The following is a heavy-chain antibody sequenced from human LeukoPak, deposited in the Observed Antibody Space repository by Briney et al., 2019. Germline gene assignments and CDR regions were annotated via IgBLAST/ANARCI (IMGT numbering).Heavy chain of an antibody. CDR3: ARGKLLRNYYYGMDV. CDR2: INSDGSST. Sequence: PGGSLRLSCAASGFTSSSYWMHWVRQAPGKGLVWVSRINSDGSSTSYADSVKGRFTISRDNAKNTLYLQMNSLRAEDTAVYYCARGKLLRNYYYGMDVWGQGTTVTVSS. CDR1: GFTSSSYW. D-gene: IGHD2-15*01. V-gene: IGHV3-74*01. J-gene: IGHJ6*02.